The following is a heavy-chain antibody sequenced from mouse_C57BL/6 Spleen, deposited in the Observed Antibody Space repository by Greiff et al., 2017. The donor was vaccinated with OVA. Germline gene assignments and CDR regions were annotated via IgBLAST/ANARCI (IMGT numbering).Heavy chain of an antibody. D-gene: IGHD4-1*01. CDR2: ISSGGSYT. Sequence: EVKLMESGGDLVKPGGSLKLSCAASGFTFSSYGMSWVRQTPDKRLEWVATISSGGSYTYYPDSVKGRFTISRDNAKNTLYLQMSSLKSEDTAMYYCAREGTGKGDYWGQGTTLTVSS. J-gene: IGHJ2*01. CDR3: AREGTGKGDY. CDR1: GFTFSSYG. V-gene: IGHV5-6*01.